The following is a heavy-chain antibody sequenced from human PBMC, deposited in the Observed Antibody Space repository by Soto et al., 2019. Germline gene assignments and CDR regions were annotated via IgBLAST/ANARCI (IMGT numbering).Heavy chain of an antibody. CDR3: ARGYYDILTGYYKWVYFDY. CDR1: GYTFTSYD. V-gene: IGHV1-8*01. Sequence: VSVKVSCKASGYTFTSYDINWVRQATGQGLEWMGWMNPNSGNTGYAQKFQGRVTMTRNTSISTAYMELSSLRSEDTAVYYCARGYYDILTGYYKWVYFDYWGHGTLVTVSS. D-gene: IGHD3-9*01. CDR2: MNPNSGNT. J-gene: IGHJ4*01.